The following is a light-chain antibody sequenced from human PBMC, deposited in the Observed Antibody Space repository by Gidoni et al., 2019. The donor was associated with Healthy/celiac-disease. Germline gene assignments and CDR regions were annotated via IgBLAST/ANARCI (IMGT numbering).Light chain of an antibody. CDR1: QSVSSY. Sequence: EIVLTQSPATLSLSPGERATLSCRASQSVSSYLAWYQQKPGQAPSLLIYDASTRATVIPARFSGSGSGTDFPLTISSLEPEDFAVYYCQQRSNWPPIPFGQGTRLEIK. CDR2: DAS. CDR3: QQRSNWPPIP. V-gene: IGKV3-11*01. J-gene: IGKJ5*01.